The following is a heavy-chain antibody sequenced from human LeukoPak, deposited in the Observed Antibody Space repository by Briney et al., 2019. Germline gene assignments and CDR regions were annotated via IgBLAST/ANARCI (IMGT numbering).Heavy chain of an antibody. D-gene: IGHD6-25*01. CDR3: AKSGGYGLIDY. V-gene: IGHV4-39*01. CDR1: GGSIRSSNSF. J-gene: IGHJ4*02. Sequence: PSETLSLTCSVSGGSIRSSNSFWGWIRQPPGERLEWIATIYYNGNTYYNPSLQSRVTISVDTSKNQVSLKMSSVTAADTAVYYCAKSGGYGLIDYWGQGTLVTVSS. CDR2: IYYNGNT.